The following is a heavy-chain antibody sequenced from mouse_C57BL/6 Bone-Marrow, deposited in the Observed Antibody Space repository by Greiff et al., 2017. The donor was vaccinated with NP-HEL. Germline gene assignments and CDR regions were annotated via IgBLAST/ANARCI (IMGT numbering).Heavy chain of an antibody. V-gene: IGHV1-59*01. D-gene: IGHD2-1*01. CDR3: ARRGYYGKEGYYFDY. Sequence: QVQLQQPGAELVRPGTSVKLSCKASGYTFTSYWMHWVKQRPGQGLEWIGVIDPSDSYTNYNQKFKGKATLTVDTSSSTAYMQLSSLTSEDSAVYYCARRGYYGKEGYYFDYWGQGTTLTVSS. J-gene: IGHJ2*01. CDR2: IDPSDSYT. CDR1: GYTFTSYW.